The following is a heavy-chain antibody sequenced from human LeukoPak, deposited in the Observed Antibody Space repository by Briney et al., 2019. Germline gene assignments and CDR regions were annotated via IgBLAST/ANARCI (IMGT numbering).Heavy chain of an antibody. CDR3: AITIEADYYDSSGPGADI. J-gene: IGHJ3*02. Sequence: ETLSLTCTVSGGSISSYYWSWVRQAPGKGLEWVSAISGSGGSTYYADSVKGRFTISRDNSKNTLYLQMNSLRAEDTAVYYCAITIEADYYDSSGPGADIWGQGTMVTVSS. CDR2: ISGSGGST. V-gene: IGHV3-23*01. D-gene: IGHD3-22*01. CDR1: GGSISSYY.